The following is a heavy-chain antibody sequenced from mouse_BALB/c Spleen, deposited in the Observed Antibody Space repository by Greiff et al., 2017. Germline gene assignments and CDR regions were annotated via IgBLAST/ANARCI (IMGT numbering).Heavy chain of an antibody. D-gene: IGHD2-14*01. CDR1: GYTFTSYY. V-gene: IGHV1S56*01. J-gene: IGHJ4*01. CDR3: ASGYDVMDY. CDR2: IYPGNVNT. Sequence: QVQLQQSGPELVKPGASVRISCKASGYTFTSYYIHWVKQRPGQGLEWIGWIYPGNVNTKYNEKFKGKATLTADKSSSTAYMQLSSLTSEDSAVYFCASGYDVMDYWGQGTSVTVSS.